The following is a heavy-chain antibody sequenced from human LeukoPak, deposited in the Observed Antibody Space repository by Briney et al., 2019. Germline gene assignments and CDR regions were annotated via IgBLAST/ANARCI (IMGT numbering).Heavy chain of an antibody. CDR2: ITSSSSTI. CDR3: ARQRAGHAFDI. J-gene: IGHJ3*02. Sequence: GGSLRLSCAASGFTFSDYSMNWVRQAPGKGLEWVSYITSSSSTIYYADSVKGRFTISRDNAKNSLYLQMNSLRAEDTAVYYCARQRAGHAFDIWDQGTMVTVSS. V-gene: IGHV3-48*04. CDR1: GFTFSDYS.